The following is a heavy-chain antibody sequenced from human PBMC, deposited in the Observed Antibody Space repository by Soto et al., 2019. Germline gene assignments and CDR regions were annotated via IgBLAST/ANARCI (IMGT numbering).Heavy chain of an antibody. D-gene: IGHD6-13*01. CDR2: IYSGGST. Sequence: GGSLRLSCAASGFTVSSNYMSWVRQAPGKGLEWVSVIYSGGSTYYADSVKGRFTISRDNSKNTLYLQMNSLRAEDTAVYYCARAFKGYRRSYGVSGMDVWGQGTTVTVSS. J-gene: IGHJ6*02. CDR1: GFTVSSNY. CDR3: ARAFKGYRRSYGVSGMDV. V-gene: IGHV3-53*01.